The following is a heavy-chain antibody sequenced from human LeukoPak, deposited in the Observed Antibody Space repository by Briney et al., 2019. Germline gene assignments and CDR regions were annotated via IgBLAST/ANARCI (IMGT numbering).Heavy chain of an antibody. D-gene: IGHD2-2*01. CDR3: VKGCNSISCTLIDY. CDR2: ISGSGDST. J-gene: IGHJ4*02. V-gene: IGHV3-23*01. Sequence: GGSLRLSCAASGFTFSSYSMSWVRQAPGEGLEWVSTISGSGDSTYYADSMKGRFTISRDNSKNTLFLQMTSLRAEDTGVYYCVKGCNSISCTLIDYWGQGTLVTVSS. CDR1: GFTFSSYS.